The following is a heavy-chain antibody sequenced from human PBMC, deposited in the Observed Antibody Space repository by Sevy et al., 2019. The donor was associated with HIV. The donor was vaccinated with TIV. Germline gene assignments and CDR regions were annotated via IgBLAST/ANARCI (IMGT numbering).Heavy chain of an antibody. D-gene: IGHD3-16*01. CDR3: ARAPLYYDTSVYFDY. CDR1: DFTASYYA. Sequence: GGSLRLSCVASDFTASYYAMHWVRQAPGKGLEWVVVISNDGNNKRYAESVKGRFTVSRDNSKNTLYLELNSLRPEDTAIFYCARAPLYYDTSVYFDYWGQGTLVTVSS. V-gene: IGHV3-30*04. J-gene: IGHJ4*02. CDR2: ISNDGNNK.